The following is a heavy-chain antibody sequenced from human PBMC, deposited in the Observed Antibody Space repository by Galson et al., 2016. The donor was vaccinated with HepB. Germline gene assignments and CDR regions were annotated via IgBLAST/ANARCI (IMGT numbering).Heavy chain of an antibody. J-gene: IGHJ4*02. CDR3: ARELDHSFYFDY. CDR1: GYTFNTYN. CDR2: IKPSGGNT. Sequence: SVKVSCKASGYTFNTYNMHWVRQAPGQGLEWMGIIKPSGGNTIYAQKFPDRITMTRDTSTSTVYMEIISLRSEDTAVYYCARELDHSFYFDYWGQGTLLTVSS. V-gene: IGHV1-46*02. D-gene: IGHD1-14*01.